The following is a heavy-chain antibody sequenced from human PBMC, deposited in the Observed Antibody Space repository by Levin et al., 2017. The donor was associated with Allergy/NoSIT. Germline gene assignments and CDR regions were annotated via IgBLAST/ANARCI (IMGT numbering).Heavy chain of an antibody. V-gene: IGHV3-21*01. CDR2: INNSSSYI. Sequence: GGSLRLSCAASGFTFSSYTMNWVRQAPGKGLEWVSSINNSSSYIYYADSVKGRFAISRDNAKKSLYLQMNSLRAEDTAVYYCARAALQVLMVYAEDYYAMDVWGQGTTVTVSS. CDR3: ARAALQVLMVYAEDYYAMDV. D-gene: IGHD2-8*01. CDR1: GFTFSSYT. J-gene: IGHJ6*02.